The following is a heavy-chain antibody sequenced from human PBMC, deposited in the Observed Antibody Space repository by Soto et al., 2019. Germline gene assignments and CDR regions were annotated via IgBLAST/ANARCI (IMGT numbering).Heavy chain of an antibody. V-gene: IGHV1-69*01. CDR3: ARDQAGIVGATNAFDI. Sequence: QVPLVQSGAEVKKPGSSVKVSCKASGGTFSSYAISWVRQAPGQGLEWMGGIIPIFGTANYAQKFQGRVTITADESTSTAYMELSSLRSEDTAVYYCARDQAGIVGATNAFDIWGQGTMVTVSS. CDR2: IIPIFGTA. D-gene: IGHD1-26*01. J-gene: IGHJ3*02. CDR1: GGTFSSYA.